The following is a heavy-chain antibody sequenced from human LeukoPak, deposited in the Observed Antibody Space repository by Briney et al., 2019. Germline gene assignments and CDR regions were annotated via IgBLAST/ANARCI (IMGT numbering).Heavy chain of an antibody. D-gene: IGHD3-22*01. CDR1: GDSISSYY. CDR2: IYTSGST. CDR3: AREHYYDSTAYLD. V-gene: IGHV4-4*07. J-gene: IGHJ4*02. Sequence: SETLSLTCTVSGDSISSYYWIWIRQPAGKGLEWIGRIYTSGSTNYNPSFKSRVTMSIDTSKKQFSLKLSSVTAADTAVYYCAREHYYDSTAYLDWGQGTLVSVSS.